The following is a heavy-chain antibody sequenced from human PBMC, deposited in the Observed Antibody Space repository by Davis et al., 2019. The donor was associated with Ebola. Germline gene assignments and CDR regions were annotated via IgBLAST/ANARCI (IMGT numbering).Heavy chain of an antibody. V-gene: IGHV3-30-3*01. CDR1: GFTFSSYA. Sequence: GESLKISCAASGFTFSSYAMHWVRQAPGKGLEWVAVISYDGSNKYYADSVKGRFTISRDNSKNTLYLQMNSLRAEDTAVYYCARDGVVGATFYYYGMDVWGQGTTVTVSS. J-gene: IGHJ6*02. CDR3: ARDGVVGATFYYYGMDV. CDR2: ISYDGSNK. D-gene: IGHD1-26*01.